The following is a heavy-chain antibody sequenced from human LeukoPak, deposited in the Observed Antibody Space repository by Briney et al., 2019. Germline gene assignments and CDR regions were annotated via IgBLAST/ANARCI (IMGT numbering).Heavy chain of an antibody. CDR3: ARRGYYDSSGYPFDY. V-gene: IGHV4-39*01. D-gene: IGHD3-22*01. CDR1: GGSISSSSYY. Sequence: SETLSLTCTVSGGSISSSSYYWGWIRQPPGKGLEWIGRIYYSGSTYYNPSLKSRVTISVDTSKNQFSLELSSVTAADTAVYYCARRGYYDSSGYPFDYWGQGTLVTVSS. J-gene: IGHJ4*02. CDR2: IYYSGST.